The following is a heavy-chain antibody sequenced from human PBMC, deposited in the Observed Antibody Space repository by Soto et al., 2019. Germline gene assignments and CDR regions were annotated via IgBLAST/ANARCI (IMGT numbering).Heavy chain of an antibody. J-gene: IGHJ4*02. CDR2: IKNKGKT. V-gene: IGHV3-15*01. Sequence: EVHLVESGGGLVKPGGSFRLSCEVSGLQFNRAWISWVRRAQGKGLGWLGRIKNKGKTEYAAPVKDRFSISRDDSRNMVYLQMDGLETEDTAVYYCTTDEGDNGHDGDFDYWGQGTLVTVSS. CDR1: GLQFNRAW. D-gene: IGHD1-1*01. CDR3: TTDEGDNGHDGDFDY.